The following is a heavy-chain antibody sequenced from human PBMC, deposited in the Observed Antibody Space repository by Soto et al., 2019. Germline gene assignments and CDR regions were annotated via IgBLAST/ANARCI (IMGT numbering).Heavy chain of an antibody. Sequence: SETLSLTCTVSGGSISSHYWSWIRQPPGKGLEWIGYIYYSGSTNYNPSLKSRVTISVDTSKNQFSLKLSSVTAADTAVYYCARGGAPLDWFAPWGQGTLVPVSS. CDR3: ARGGAPLDWFAP. CDR1: GGSISSHY. D-gene: IGHD3-10*01. CDR2: IYYSGST. V-gene: IGHV4-59*11. J-gene: IGHJ5*02.